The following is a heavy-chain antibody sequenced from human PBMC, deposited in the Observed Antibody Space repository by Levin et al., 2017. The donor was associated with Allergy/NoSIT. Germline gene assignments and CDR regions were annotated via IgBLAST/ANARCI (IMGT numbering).Heavy chain of an antibody. CDR3: ARVSTYYYDSSGYYFSPGYFQH. CDR1: GYTFTSYG. Sequence: GESLKISCKASGYTFTSYGISWVRQAPGQGLEWMGWISAYNGNTNYAQKLQGRVTMTTDTSTSTAYMELRSLRSDDTAVYYCARVSTYYYDSSGYYFSPGYFQHWGQGTLVTVSS. D-gene: IGHD3-22*01. V-gene: IGHV1-18*01. J-gene: IGHJ1*01. CDR2: ISAYNGNT.